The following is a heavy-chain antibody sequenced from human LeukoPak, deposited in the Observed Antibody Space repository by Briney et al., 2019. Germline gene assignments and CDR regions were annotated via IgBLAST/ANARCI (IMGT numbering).Heavy chain of an antibody. CDR1: GFTFSDYY. J-gene: IGHJ6*04. V-gene: IGHV3-9*01. D-gene: IGHD6-6*01. CDR3: SGENTEYSTSGLGV. CDR2: ISWNSGNI. Sequence: GGSLRLSCAASGFTFSDYYMHWVRQAPGKALEWVSGISWNSGNIVYADSVKGRFTISRDNAKNSLYLQMNSLRVEDTAVYYCSGENTEYSTSGLGVWGKGTTVTVSS.